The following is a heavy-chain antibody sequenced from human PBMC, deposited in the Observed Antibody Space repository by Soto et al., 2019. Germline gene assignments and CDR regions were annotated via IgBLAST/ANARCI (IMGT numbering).Heavy chain of an antibody. CDR3: ARVGFSSAWYSNPRYFDY. D-gene: IGHD6-19*01. CDR1: GYTFTTYA. V-gene: IGHV1-3*01. J-gene: IGHJ4*02. Sequence: ASVKVSCKASGYTFTTYAIHWLRQAPGQRLEWMGWLNAGPGNTKYSQKLQGRVSITRDTSASTVYMELSGLRSDDTAVYYCARVGFSSAWYSNPRYFDYWGQGTLVTVS. CDR2: LNAGPGNT.